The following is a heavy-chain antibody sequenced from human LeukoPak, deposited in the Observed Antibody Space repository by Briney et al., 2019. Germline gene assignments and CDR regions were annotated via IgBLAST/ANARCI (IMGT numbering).Heavy chain of an antibody. Sequence: GGSLRLSCAASGFTFSSYAMSWVRKAPGKGLEWVSAISGSGGSTYYADSVKGRFTISRDNSKNTLYLQMNSLRAEDTAVFYCAKSSVWEIPHAIDYWGQGTLVTVSS. J-gene: IGHJ4*02. CDR3: AKSSVWEIPHAIDY. V-gene: IGHV3-23*01. CDR2: ISGSGGST. D-gene: IGHD1-26*01. CDR1: GFTFSSYA.